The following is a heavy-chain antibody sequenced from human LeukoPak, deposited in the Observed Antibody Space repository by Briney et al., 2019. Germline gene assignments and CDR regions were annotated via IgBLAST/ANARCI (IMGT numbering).Heavy chain of an antibody. CDR2: ISGSGGST. V-gene: IGHV3-23*01. Sequence: GGSLRLSSAAAGFTYSSYWMSWVPEAPGKGLEWVSIISGSGGSTYYADSVKGRFTISRDNSKNTLYLQMNSLRAEDTAVYYCAVCHWHSSGCRNDYWGQGTLVTVSS. J-gene: IGHJ4*02. CDR3: AVCHWHSSGCRNDY. D-gene: IGHD6-19*01. CDR1: GFTYSSYW.